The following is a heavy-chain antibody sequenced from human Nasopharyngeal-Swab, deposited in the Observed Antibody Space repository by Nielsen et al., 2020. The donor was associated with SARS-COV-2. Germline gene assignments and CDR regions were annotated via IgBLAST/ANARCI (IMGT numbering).Heavy chain of an antibody. CDR1: GFTFGTYW. D-gene: IGHD6-13*01. J-gene: IGHJ4*02. V-gene: IGHV3-7*01. Sequence: GESLKISCAASGFTFGTYWMTWVRQAPGKGLEWVANIKQDGSEKYYVDSVKGRFTISRDNAKNSLYLQMNSLREEDTAVYYCARNLASRSSSWCFDYWGQGTLVTVSS. CDR3: ARNLASRSSSWCFDY. CDR2: IKQDGSEK.